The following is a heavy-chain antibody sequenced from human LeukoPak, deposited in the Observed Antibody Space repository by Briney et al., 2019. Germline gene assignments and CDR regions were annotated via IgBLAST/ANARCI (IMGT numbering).Heavy chain of an antibody. D-gene: IGHD4-17*01. J-gene: IGHJ4*02. CDR3: ARGNGDYRLGSVSADY. CDR1: GFTFSSYW. Sequence: GGSLRLSCAASGFTFSSYWMHWVRQAPGKGLVWVSHINSDGSSTSYADSVKGRFTISRDISKNTLYLYLQMNSLRAEDTAVYYCARGNGDYRLGSVSADYWGQGTLVTVSS. CDR2: INSDGSST. V-gene: IGHV3-74*01.